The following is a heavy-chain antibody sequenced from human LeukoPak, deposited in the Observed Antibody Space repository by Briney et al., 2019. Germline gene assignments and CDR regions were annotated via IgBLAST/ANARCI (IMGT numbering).Heavy chain of an antibody. CDR2: ISYSGST. D-gene: IGHD4-11*01. Sequence: SETLSLTCTVSGGSINNYYWSWIRQPPGKGLDWIGNISYSGSTNYNPSLESRITMSVDMSKNHFSLELNSVPAAHTAVYYCERSEARSSVTTFDYWGQGTLVTVSS. J-gene: IGHJ4*02. CDR1: GGSINNYY. CDR3: ERSEARSSVTTFDY. V-gene: IGHV4-59*01.